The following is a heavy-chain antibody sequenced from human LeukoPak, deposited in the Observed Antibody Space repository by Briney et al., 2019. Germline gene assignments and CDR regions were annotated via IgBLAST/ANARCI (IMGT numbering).Heavy chain of an antibody. CDR3: ARGSTMLRGVNWYFDL. J-gene: IGHJ2*01. CDR2: IGTAGDP. CDR1: GFTFSSYD. V-gene: IGHV3-13*05. D-gene: IGHD3-10*01. Sequence: GGSLRLSCAASGFTFSSYDMHWVRQATGKGLEWVSAIGTAGDPYYPGSVKGRFTISRENAKTSLYLQMNSLRAGDTAVYYCARGSTMLRGVNWYFDLWGRGTLVTVSS.